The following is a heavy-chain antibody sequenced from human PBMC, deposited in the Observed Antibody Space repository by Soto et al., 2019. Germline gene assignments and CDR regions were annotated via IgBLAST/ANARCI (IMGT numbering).Heavy chain of an antibody. CDR3: ARFAGNWFDP. CDR1: GGSISSYY. V-gene: IGHV4-59*01. J-gene: IGHJ5*02. CDR2: IYYSGST. D-gene: IGHD1-1*01. Sequence: SETLSLTCTVSGGSISSYYCSWIRQPPGKGLEWIGYIYYSGSTNYNPSLKSRVTISVDTSKNQFSLKLSSVIAADTAVYYCARFAGNWFDPWGQGTLVTVSS.